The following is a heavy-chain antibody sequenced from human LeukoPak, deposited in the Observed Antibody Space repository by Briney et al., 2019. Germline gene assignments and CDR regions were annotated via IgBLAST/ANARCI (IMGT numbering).Heavy chain of an antibody. Sequence: ASVTVSCKSSGYSFTGYYMHWVRQAPGQGLEWMGLINPSGTNTNYAQKFRGRVTMTRDTSTSTVYMDLSSLRSEDTAMYFCAREESGGYFDYWGQGTLVTVSS. V-gene: IGHV1-46*01. J-gene: IGHJ4*02. CDR1: GYSFTGYY. CDR3: AREESGGYFDY. CDR2: INPSGTNT. D-gene: IGHD2-8*02.